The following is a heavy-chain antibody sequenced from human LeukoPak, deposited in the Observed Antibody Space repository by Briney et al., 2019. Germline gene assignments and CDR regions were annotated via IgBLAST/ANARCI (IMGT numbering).Heavy chain of an antibody. CDR3: ARVRGYDFWSGYFDY. D-gene: IGHD3-3*01. CDR2: ISSSGSTI. CDR1: GFTFSDYY. J-gene: IGHJ4*02. Sequence: GGSLTLSCAASGFTFSDYYMSWIRQATGKGLEGVSYISSSGSTIYYADSVKGRFTISRDNAKNSLYLQMNSLRAEDTAVYYCARVRGYDFWSGYFDYWGQGTLVTVSS. V-gene: IGHV3-11*01.